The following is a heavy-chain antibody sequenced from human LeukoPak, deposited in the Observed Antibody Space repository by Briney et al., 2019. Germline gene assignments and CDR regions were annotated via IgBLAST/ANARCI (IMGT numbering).Heavy chain of an antibody. V-gene: IGHV1-18*01. D-gene: IGHD6-13*01. Sequence: ASVKVSCKASGYTFTSYGISWVRQAPGQGLEWMGWISAYNGNTNYAQKLQGRVTMTTDTSTSTACMELRSLRSDDTAVYYCARDRGYSSPTPFDYWGQGTLVTVSS. CDR3: ARDRGYSSPTPFDY. J-gene: IGHJ4*02. CDR1: GYTFTSYG. CDR2: ISAYNGNT.